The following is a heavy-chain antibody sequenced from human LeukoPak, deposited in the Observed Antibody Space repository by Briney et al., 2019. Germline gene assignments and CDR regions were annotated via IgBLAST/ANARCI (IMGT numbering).Heavy chain of an antibody. CDR3: AKDQRGYGRIIDY. Sequence: GGSLRLSCAASGFTFSSYAMSWVRQAPGKGLEWISSVSGSGSSTYYADSVKGRFTISRDNSKNTLYLQMNSLRAEDTAVYYCAKDQRGYGRIIDYWGQGTLVTISS. CDR1: GFTFSSYA. J-gene: IGHJ4*02. D-gene: IGHD3-10*01. V-gene: IGHV3-23*01. CDR2: VSGSGSST.